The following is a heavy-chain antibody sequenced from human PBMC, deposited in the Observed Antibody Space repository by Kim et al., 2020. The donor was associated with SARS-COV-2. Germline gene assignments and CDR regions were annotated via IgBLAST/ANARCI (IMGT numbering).Heavy chain of an antibody. CDR2: IKSKPDGGTT. J-gene: IGHJ4*02. CDR1: GFTFSNAW. V-gene: IGHV3-15*01. CDR3: TTPGIASL. Sequence: GGSLRLSCAASGFTFSNAWMSWVRQAPGKGLEWVGRIKSKPDGGTTDYAAPVKGRFTISRDDSKNTLYLQMNSLKTEDTAVYYCTTPGIASLWGQGTLVTVSS. D-gene: IGHD6-13*01.